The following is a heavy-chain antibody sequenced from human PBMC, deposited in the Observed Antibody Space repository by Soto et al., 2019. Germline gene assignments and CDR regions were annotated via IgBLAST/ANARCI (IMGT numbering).Heavy chain of an antibody. CDR3: ARDGGIAAARVYYYGMDV. CDR1: GYTFTGYY. Sequence: GASVKVSCKASGYTFTGYYMHWVRQAPGQGLEWMGWINPNSGGTNYAQKFQGRVTMSRDTSISTAYMELSRLRSDDTAVYYCARDGGIAAARVYYYGMDVWGQGTTVTVSS. V-gene: IGHV1-2*02. J-gene: IGHJ6*02. D-gene: IGHD6-13*01. CDR2: INPNSGGT.